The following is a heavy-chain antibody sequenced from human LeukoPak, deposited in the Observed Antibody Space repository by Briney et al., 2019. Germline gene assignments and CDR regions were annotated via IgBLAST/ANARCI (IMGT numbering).Heavy chain of an antibody. Sequence: GASVKVSCKASGYTFTSYGISWVRQAPGQGLEWMGWTSPYNDNTNYAQKLQGRVTMTTDTSTSTAYMELRSLRSDDTAVYYSARDVIAAADLFDYWGQGTLVTVSS. D-gene: IGHD6-13*01. CDR1: GYTFTSYG. CDR3: ARDVIAAADLFDY. J-gene: IGHJ4*02. CDR2: TSPYNDNT. V-gene: IGHV1-18*01.